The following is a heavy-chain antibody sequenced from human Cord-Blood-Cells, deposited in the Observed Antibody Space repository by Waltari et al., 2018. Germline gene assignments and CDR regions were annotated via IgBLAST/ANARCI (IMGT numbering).Heavy chain of an antibody. J-gene: IGHJ4*02. CDR3: ARHGRKSAYCGGDCYIDY. V-gene: IGHV5-51*01. D-gene: IGHD2-21*02. CDR2: IYPGDSDT. CDR1: GYSFTSYW. Sequence: EVQLVQSGAEVKKPGESLKISCKGSGYSFTSYWIGWVRPMPGNGLEWMGIIYPGDSDTRYSPSFQGQVTISADKSISTAYLQWSSLKASDTAMYYCARHGRKSAYCGGDCYIDYWGQGTLVTVSS.